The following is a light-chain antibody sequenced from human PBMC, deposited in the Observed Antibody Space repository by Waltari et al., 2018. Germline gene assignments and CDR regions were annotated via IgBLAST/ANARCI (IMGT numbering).Light chain of an antibody. CDR3: CSYAGLGIYV. V-gene: IGLV2-23*02. CDR1: SSDVGNYNL. CDR2: EVT. J-gene: IGLJ1*01. Sequence: QSGLTPPASVSGSPGQSIPISCTGTSSDVGNYNLVSWYQQYPGKAPKLMVYEVTKRTSGVSDRFSGSKSGNTASLTIYGLQSEDEADYYCCSYAGLGIYVFGTGTKVTVL.